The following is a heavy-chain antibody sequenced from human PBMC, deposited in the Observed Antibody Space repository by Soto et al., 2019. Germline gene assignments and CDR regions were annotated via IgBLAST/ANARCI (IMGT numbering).Heavy chain of an antibody. D-gene: IGHD2-2*01. J-gene: IGHJ4*02. V-gene: IGHV1-18*01. CDR1: GYTFTSYG. CDR2: ISAYNSNT. Sequence: QVQLVQSGAEVKKPGASVKVSCKASGYTFTSYGISWVRQAPGQGLEWMGWISAYNSNTNYAQKLQGRVTMTTDTSTSTAYMALRSMRSDDTAVYYCARDYQAYCSSTSCLPDYWGQGTLVTVSS. CDR3: ARDYQAYCSSTSCLPDY.